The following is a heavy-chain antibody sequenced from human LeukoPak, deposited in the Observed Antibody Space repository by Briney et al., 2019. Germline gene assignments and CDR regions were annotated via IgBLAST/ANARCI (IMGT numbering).Heavy chain of an antibody. Sequence: GGSLRLSCAASGFTFSSYSMNWVRQAPGKGLEWGSYISGSSSTIYYADSVKGRFTISRDNGKNTLYLQMNSLRAEDTAVYYCARGSVQSLFQSDYWGQGTLVTVSS. J-gene: IGHJ4*02. CDR3: ARGSVQSLFQSDY. CDR1: GFTFSSYS. V-gene: IGHV3-48*01. D-gene: IGHD2-21*01. CDR2: ISGSSSTI.